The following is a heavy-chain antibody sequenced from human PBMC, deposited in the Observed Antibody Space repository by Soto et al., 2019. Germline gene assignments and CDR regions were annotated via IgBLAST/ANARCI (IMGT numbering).Heavy chain of an antibody. CDR3: AGSYCGDNCALDY. Sequence: PGGSLRLSCAASGFTFSSYAMSWVRQAPGKGLEWVSAISGSGGSTYYADSVKGRFTISRDNSENTLHLQMNSLRPEDTGVYYCAGSYCGDNCALDYWGQGTPVTVSS. CDR1: GFTFSSYA. D-gene: IGHD2-21*02. CDR2: ISGSGGST. J-gene: IGHJ4*02. V-gene: IGHV3-23*01.